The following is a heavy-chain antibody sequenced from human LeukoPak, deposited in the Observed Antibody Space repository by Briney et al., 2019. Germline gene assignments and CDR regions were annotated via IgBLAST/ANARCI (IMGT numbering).Heavy chain of an antibody. CDR1: GGTFSSYA. Sequence: ASVKVSCKASGGTFSSYAISWVRQAPGQGLEWMGGIIPIFGTANYAQKFQGRVTITADESTSTAYMELSSLRSEDTAVYYCARPHLNRYCSSTSCYHWFGPWGQGTLVTVSS. CDR3: ARPHLNRYCSSTSCYHWFGP. D-gene: IGHD2-2*01. V-gene: IGHV1-69*13. J-gene: IGHJ5*02. CDR2: IIPIFGTA.